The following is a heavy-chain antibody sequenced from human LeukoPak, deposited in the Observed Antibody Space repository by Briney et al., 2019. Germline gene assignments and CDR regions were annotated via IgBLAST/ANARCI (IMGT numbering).Heavy chain of an antibody. CDR3: ARDGTIAAAGLDY. CDR1: GGAITTDNW. D-gene: IGHD6-13*01. CDR2: IYHSGST. Sequence: SETLSLTCTVSGGAITTDNWWTWVRQPPGKGLEWIGEIYHSGSTNSNPSLRSRVTISVDTSKNQFSLKLSSVTAADTAVYYCARDGTIAAAGLDYWGQGTLVTVSS. J-gene: IGHJ4*02. V-gene: IGHV4-4*02.